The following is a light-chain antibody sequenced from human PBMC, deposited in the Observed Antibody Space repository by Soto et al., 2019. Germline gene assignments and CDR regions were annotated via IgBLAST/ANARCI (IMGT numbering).Light chain of an antibody. CDR3: QQYNSFIWT. V-gene: IGKV1-5*03. J-gene: IGKJ1*01. CDR1: QSINIW. CDR2: KAS. Sequence: DIQMTQSPSTLSASVGDRVTITCRASQSINIWLAWYQQKPGKAPKLLISKASNLDSGVPSRFSGSGSGTEFNLTISSLQPEDFATYYCQQYNSFIWTFGQGTRWIS.